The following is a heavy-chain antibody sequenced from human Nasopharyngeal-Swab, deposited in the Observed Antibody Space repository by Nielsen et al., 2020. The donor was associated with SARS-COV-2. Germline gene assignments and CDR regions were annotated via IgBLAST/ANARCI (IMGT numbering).Heavy chain of an antibody. CDR2: FDPEDGET. CDR3: ATPWPGPYWNYGRADY. D-gene: IGHD1-7*01. Sequence: ASVKVSCKVSGYTLTELSMHWVRQAPGKGLAWMGGFDPEDGETIYAQKFQGRVTMTEDTSTDTAYMELSSLRSEDTAVYYCATPWPGPYWNYGRADYWGQGTLVTVSS. J-gene: IGHJ4*02. CDR1: GYTLTELS. V-gene: IGHV1-24*01.